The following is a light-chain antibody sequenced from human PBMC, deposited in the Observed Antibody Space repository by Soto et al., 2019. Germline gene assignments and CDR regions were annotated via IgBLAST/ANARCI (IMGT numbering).Light chain of an antibody. J-gene: IGLJ3*02. CDR3: SPYTSSTTWV. V-gene: IGLV2-14*01. Sequence: QSALTQPASVSGSPGQSITISCTGTSSDVGGYNYVSWFQQRPGKAPKLMIYEVTNRPSGVSDRFSGSKSDNTASLTISGLLAEDEADYYCSPYTSSTTWVFGGGTQLTVL. CDR1: SSDVGGYNY. CDR2: EVT.